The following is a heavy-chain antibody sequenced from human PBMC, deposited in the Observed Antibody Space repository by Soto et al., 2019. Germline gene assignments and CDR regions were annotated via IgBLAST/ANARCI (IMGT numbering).Heavy chain of an antibody. V-gene: IGHV1-69*01. CDR1: GGTFSSYA. CDR2: IIPIFGTA. CDR3: ARDLRGYGSGSYYNADY. D-gene: IGHD3-10*01. J-gene: IGHJ4*02. Sequence: QVQLVQSGAEVKKPGSSVKVSCKASGGTFSSYAISWVRQAPGQGLEWMGGIIPIFGTANYAQKFQGRVTITADESTSTAYVELSSLRSEDTAVYYCARDLRGYGSGSYYNADYWGQGTLVTVSS.